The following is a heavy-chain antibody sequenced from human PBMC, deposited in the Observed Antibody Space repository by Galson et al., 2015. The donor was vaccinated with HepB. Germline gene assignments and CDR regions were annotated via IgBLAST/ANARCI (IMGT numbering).Heavy chain of an antibody. CDR1: GSTFTGNY. V-gene: IGHV1-2*02. D-gene: IGHD4-23*01. CDR2: INPNSGGT. J-gene: IGHJ4*02. CDR3: YGGQGDY. Sequence: SVTVSCKASGSTFTGNYMYWVRQAPGQGLEWMGWINPNSGGTKYAQKFQGRVTMTRDTSISTAYMELSRLTSDDTAVYYCYGGQGDYWGQGTRVTVSS.